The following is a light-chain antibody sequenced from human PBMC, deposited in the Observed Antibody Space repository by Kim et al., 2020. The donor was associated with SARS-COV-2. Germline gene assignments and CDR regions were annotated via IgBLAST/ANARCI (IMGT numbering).Light chain of an antibody. J-gene: IGLJ2*01. CDR2: DVS. CDR1: SSDVGGYNC. V-gene: IGLV2-14*04. Sequence: PGQSITHSCTGTSSDVGGYNCVSWYQQHPGKAPKRMIYDVSQRPSGVSNRFSGSKSGNTASLTISGLQAEDEADYYCSSYTSSSVVFGGWTQLTVL. CDR3: SSYTSSSVV.